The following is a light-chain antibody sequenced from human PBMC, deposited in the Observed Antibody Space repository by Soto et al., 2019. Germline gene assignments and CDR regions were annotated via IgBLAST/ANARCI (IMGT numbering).Light chain of an antibody. V-gene: IGKV3-15*01. J-gene: IGKJ5*01. Sequence: EIVMTQSPATLSVSPGDTVTLSCRASQSVRNNLAWYQQKPGQAPRLLIYGASTRATGIPARFSGSGSGTDFTLTISSLQSEAFALYYCQQYNNWPPITFGKGTRLEIK. CDR2: GAS. CDR1: QSVRNN. CDR3: QQYNNWPPIT.